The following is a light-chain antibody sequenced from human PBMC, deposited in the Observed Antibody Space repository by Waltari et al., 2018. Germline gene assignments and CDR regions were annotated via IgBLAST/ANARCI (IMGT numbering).Light chain of an antibody. CDR2: AAS. CDR1: QSISTY. V-gene: IGKV1-39*01. Sequence: DIHMTQSPFFLSASVGDRVTISCRASQSISTYLTWYQQKLGKAPRLLVFAASNLQTGVSSRFSGSVAGSEFTLTITSLQPEDVATYYCLQSYSIPPTFGQGTKVEV. J-gene: IGKJ1*01. CDR3: LQSYSIPPT.